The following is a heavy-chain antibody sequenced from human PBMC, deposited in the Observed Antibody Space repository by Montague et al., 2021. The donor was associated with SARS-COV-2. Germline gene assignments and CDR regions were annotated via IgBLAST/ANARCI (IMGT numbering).Heavy chain of an antibody. CDR3: ARERQLAPRGFGVDA. CDR1: DVPTSAHF. D-gene: IGHD6-13*01. Sequence: SETLSLTCTVSDVPTSAHFWSWIRQSPGKGLEWIGYISYSGSTKYSPSLTSRVTISLGSSRKHLSLELRSVTAADTAVYYCARERQLAPRGFGVDAWGQGTTVIVTS. J-gene: IGHJ6*02. CDR2: ISYSGST. V-gene: IGHV4-59*11.